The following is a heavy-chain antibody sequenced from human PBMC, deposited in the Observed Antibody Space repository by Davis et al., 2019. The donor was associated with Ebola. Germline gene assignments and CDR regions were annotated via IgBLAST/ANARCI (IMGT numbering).Heavy chain of an antibody. Sequence: GESLKISCAASGFTFSSYGMHWVRQAPGKGLEWVGRIKSKTDGGTTDYAAPVKGRFTISRDDSKNTLYLQMNSLKTEDTAVYYCTTGLGYDFWSGYDLDYWGQGTLVTVSS. CDR1: GFTFSSYG. CDR2: IKSKTDGGTT. V-gene: IGHV3-15*01. J-gene: IGHJ4*02. D-gene: IGHD3-3*01. CDR3: TTGLGYDFWSGYDLDY.